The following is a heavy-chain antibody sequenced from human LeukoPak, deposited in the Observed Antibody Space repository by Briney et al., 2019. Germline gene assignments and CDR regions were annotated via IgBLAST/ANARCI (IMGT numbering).Heavy chain of an antibody. CDR1: GYTFTGYY. V-gene: IGHV1-2*02. D-gene: IGHD2-2*01. CDR2: INPNSGGT. J-gene: IGHJ5*02. Sequence: ASVKVSCKASGYTFTGYYMHWVRQAPGQGLEWMGWINPNSGGTNYAQKFQGRVTMTRDTSISTAYMELSRLRSDDTAVYYCARGGICSSTSCSGYNWSDPWGQGTLVTVSS. CDR3: ARGGICSSTSCSGYNWSDP.